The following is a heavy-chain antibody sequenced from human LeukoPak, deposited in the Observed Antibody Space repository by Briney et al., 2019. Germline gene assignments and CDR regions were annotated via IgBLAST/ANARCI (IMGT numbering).Heavy chain of an antibody. CDR3: ARHVGAITFYNYYGLDV. D-gene: IGHD1-26*01. Sequence: GESLKISCKGSGYSFTNYWIAWVRQMPGKGLEWMGIIYPGDSDTRYSPSIQGQVTISVDKSISTAYLQWGSLKASDTAMYYCARHVGAITFYNYYGLDVWGQGTTVTVSS. CDR1: GYSFTNYW. CDR2: IYPGDSDT. V-gene: IGHV5-51*01. J-gene: IGHJ6*02.